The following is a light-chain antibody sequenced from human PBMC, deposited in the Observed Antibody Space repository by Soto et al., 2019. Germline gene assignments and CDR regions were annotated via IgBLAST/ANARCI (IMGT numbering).Light chain of an antibody. J-gene: IGKJ4*01. V-gene: IGKV1-12*01. CDR3: QQANSLPLT. CDR1: QGISNW. Sequence: DIQMTQSPSSVSASVVDRVTISFRASQGISNWLAWYQQKPGKAPKLLIYAASGLQSGVPSRFSGRGSGTDFTLTITSLQPEDFAAYYCQQANSLPLTFGGGTKVDIK. CDR2: AAS.